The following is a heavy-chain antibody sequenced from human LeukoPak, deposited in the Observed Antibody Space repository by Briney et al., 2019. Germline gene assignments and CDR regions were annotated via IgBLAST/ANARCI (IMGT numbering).Heavy chain of an antibody. CDR3: ARDFVNYLENTGYFPFDL. J-gene: IGHJ4*02. Sequence: GGSLRLSCEAAGFSISGTYMSWVRQTPGRGLEWVSVIYGGGSSYSADSVRGRFIISRDDSKNTVSLQMNNLRVEDTGLYFCARDFVNYLENTGYFPFDLWGQGTRVTVSS. CDR1: GFSISGTY. V-gene: IGHV3-66*01. CDR2: IYGGGSS. D-gene: IGHD3-9*01.